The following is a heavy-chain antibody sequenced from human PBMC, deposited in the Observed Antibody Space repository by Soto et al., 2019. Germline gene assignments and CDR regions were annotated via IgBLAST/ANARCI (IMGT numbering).Heavy chain of an antibody. V-gene: IGHV3-30*18. CDR3: AKELPYYDILTGQYNYYGMDV. CDR1: GFTFSSYC. J-gene: IGHJ6*02. D-gene: IGHD3-9*01. CDR2: ISYDGSNK. Sequence: GGSLRLSCAASGFTFSSYCMHWVRQAPGKGLEWVAVISYDGSNKYYADSVEGRFTISRDNSKNTLYLQMNSLRAEDTAVYYCAKELPYYDILTGQYNYYGMDVWGQGTTVTVSS.